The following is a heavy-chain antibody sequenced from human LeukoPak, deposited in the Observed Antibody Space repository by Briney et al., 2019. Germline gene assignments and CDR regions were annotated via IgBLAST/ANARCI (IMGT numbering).Heavy chain of an antibody. Sequence: LPGGSLRLSCVGSGFTFSDYWMSWARQAPGKGLEWVANIKQDGSEKDYVDALKGRFTISRDNAKNSLYLQMNSLRAEDTAVYYCARWLELMRNFDWWGQGTLVTVSS. D-gene: IGHD5-24*01. V-gene: IGHV3-7*01. J-gene: IGHJ4*02. CDR1: GFTFSDYW. CDR3: ARWLELMRNFDW. CDR2: IKQDGSEK.